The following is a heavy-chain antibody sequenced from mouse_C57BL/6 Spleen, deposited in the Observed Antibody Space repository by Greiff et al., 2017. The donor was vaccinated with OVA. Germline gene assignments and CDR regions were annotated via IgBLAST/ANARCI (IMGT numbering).Heavy chain of an antibody. CDR1: GYTFTSYW. V-gene: IGHV1-64*01. Sequence: QVQLKQPGAELVKPGASVKLSCKASGYTFTSYWMHWVKQRPGQGLEWIGMIHPNSGSTNYNEKFKSKATLTVDKSSSTAYMQLSSLTSEDSAVYYCAIHYGYGESAYWGQGTLVTVSA. J-gene: IGHJ3*01. D-gene: IGHD2-2*01. CDR2: IHPNSGST. CDR3: AIHYGYGESAY.